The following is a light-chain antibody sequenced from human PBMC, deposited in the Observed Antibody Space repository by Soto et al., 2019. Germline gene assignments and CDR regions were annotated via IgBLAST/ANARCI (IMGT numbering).Light chain of an antibody. CDR1: QGINNY. J-gene: IGKJ4*01. Sequence: DTQMTQYPSSLSASVGARVTITCRASQGINNYLAWYQQKPGKVPMLLIYAASTLQSGVPSRYSGSASGTEFTLTISSLQPEDVATYYCHKYNDPPFTCGGGTTVEIK. V-gene: IGKV1-27*01. CDR3: HKYNDPPFT. CDR2: AAS.